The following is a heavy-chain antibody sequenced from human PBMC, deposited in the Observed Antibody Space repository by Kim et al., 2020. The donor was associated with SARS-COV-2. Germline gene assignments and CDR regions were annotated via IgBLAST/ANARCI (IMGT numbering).Heavy chain of an antibody. CDR3: ARYYYDSSGYCFDY. Sequence: SETLSLTCTVSGGSISSYYWSWIRQPPGKGLEWIGYIYYSGSTNDNPSLKSRVTITVDTSKNQFSLKMSSVTAADTAVYCCARYYYDSSGYCFDYWGQGTLVTVSS. V-gene: IGHV4-59*01. D-gene: IGHD3-22*01. J-gene: IGHJ4*02. CDR2: IYYSGST. CDR1: GGSISSYY.